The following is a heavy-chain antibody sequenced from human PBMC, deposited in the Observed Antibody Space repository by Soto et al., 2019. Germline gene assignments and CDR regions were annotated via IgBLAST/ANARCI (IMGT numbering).Heavy chain of an antibody. CDR2: ISAYNGNT. CDR1: GYAFTSYG. Sequence: ASVKVSCKASGYAFTSYGISWVRQAPGQGLEWMGWISAYNGNTNYAQKLQGRVTMTTDTSTSTAYMELRSLRSDDTAVYYCAIFFEITGTTGYFDYWGQGTLVTVSS. CDR3: AIFFEITGTTGYFDY. V-gene: IGHV1-18*04. J-gene: IGHJ4*02. D-gene: IGHD1-7*01.